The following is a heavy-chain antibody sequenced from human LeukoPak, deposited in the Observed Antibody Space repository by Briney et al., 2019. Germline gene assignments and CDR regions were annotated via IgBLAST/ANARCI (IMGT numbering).Heavy chain of an antibody. Sequence: GGSLRLSCAASGFIFSDYYMSWIRQAPGKGLEWVSYISSSGSTIYYADSVKGRFTISRDNAKNSLYLQMNSLRAEDTAVYYCAREADAIAVAGTEGSPLDYWGQGTLVTVSS. V-gene: IGHV3-11*01. CDR2: ISSSGSTI. J-gene: IGHJ4*02. CDR3: AREADAIAVAGTEGSPLDY. CDR1: GFIFSDYY. D-gene: IGHD6-19*01.